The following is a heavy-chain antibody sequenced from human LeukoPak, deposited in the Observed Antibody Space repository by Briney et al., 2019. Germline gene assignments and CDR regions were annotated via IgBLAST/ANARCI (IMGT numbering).Heavy chain of an antibody. Sequence: PGGSLRLSCAASGITVSSRYMSWVRQAPGKGLEWVANIKQDGSAKYYVDSVKGRFTISRDNAKNSLYLQMGSLRAEDTAVYYCARFSGRNWGQGTLVTVSS. CDR3: ARFSGRN. D-gene: IGHD2-15*01. CDR2: IKQDGSAK. J-gene: IGHJ4*02. CDR1: GITVSSRY. V-gene: IGHV3-7*01.